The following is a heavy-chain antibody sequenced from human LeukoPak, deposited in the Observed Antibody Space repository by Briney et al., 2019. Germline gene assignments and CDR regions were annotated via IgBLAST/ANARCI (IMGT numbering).Heavy chain of an antibody. Sequence: GGSLRLSCAASGFTFSSYAMSWVRQAPGKGLEWVSAISGSGGSSYYADSVKGRFTISRDNSKNTLYLQMNSLRAEDTAVYYCAKVRVTIFGVVHGFDYWGQGTLVTVSS. V-gene: IGHV3-23*01. D-gene: IGHD3-3*01. CDR1: GFTFSSYA. CDR2: ISGSGGSS. J-gene: IGHJ4*02. CDR3: AKVRVTIFGVVHGFDY.